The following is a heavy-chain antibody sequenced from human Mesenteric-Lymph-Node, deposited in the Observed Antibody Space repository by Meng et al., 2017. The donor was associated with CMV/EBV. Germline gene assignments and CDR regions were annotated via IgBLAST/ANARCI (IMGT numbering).Heavy chain of an antibody. Sequence: SETLSLTCTVSGGSFSGYYWSWIRQPPGKGLEWIGYIYDSAITNYNPSLKSRVTISVDTSKNQFSLKLNSVTAADTAVYYCASLWGSGYDYAFDPWGQGTLVTVS. V-gene: IGHV4-59*01. CDR2: IYDSAIT. D-gene: IGHD5-12*01. CDR3: ASLWGSGYDYAFDP. CDR1: GGSFSGYY. J-gene: IGHJ5*02.